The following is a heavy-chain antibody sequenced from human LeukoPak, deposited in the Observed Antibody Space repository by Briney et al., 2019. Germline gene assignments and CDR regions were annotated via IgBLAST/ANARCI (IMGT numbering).Heavy chain of an antibody. CDR1: GGSLSAHY. Sequence: SETLSLTCGVYGGSLSAHYWSWIRQPPGKGLEWIGEISPAGSTKYSPSLKSRVTISLDTPNKQFSLKLTSVTRADTAVYYCARGLGDSDYDFWSTYLDSWGQGTLVTVSS. V-gene: IGHV4-34*01. D-gene: IGHD3-3*01. J-gene: IGHJ4*02. CDR3: ARGLGDSDYDFWSTYLDS. CDR2: ISPAGST.